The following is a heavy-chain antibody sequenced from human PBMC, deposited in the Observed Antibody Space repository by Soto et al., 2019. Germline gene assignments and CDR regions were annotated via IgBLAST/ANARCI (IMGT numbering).Heavy chain of an antibody. CDR1: GFTFSDYG. V-gene: IGHV3-23*01. CDR3: VSSFRDMDN. J-gene: IGHJ4*02. D-gene: IGHD2-15*01. CDR2: ISVTASRK. Sequence: EDHLLESGGGVVQPGGSLRLSCAASGFTFSDYGMNWVRQAPGKGLEWVTTISVTASRKYYVDSVKGRFFISRDNSKNTVPLQMNNLTLDDTAVYDCVSSFRDMDNWGQGTRVTVSS.